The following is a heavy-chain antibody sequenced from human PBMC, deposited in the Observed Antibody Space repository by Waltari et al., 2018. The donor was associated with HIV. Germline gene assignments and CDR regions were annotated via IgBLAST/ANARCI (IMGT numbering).Heavy chain of an antibody. D-gene: IGHD2-2*01. Sequence: QVQLVQSGAEVKKPGASVKVSCKASGYTFPSYYMHWVRQAPGQGLEWMGIIDRSGGSRSYAEKFEGRVTMTRDTSTSAVYMELSSLRSEDTAVYYCARDPVVVPAAAQNAFDIWGQGTMVTVSS. J-gene: IGHJ3*02. CDR1: GYTFPSYY. CDR2: IDRSGGSR. V-gene: IGHV1-46*01. CDR3: ARDPVVVPAAAQNAFDI.